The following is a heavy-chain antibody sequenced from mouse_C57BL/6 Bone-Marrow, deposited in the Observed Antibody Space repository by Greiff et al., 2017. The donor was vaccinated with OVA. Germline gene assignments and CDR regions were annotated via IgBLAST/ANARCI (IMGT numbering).Heavy chain of an antibody. J-gene: IGHJ4*01. Sequence: QVQLQQSGAELVKPGASVKISCKASGYAFSSYWMNWVKQRPGKGLEWIGQIYPGDGDTDYNGKFKGKATLTADKSSSTAYMQLSSLTSEDSEVYVSARRGDSNHRYYAFDYWGQGTSVTVSS. CDR1: GYAFSSYW. D-gene: IGHD2-5*01. CDR3: ARRGDSNHRYYAFDY. CDR2: IYPGDGDT. V-gene: IGHV1-80*01.